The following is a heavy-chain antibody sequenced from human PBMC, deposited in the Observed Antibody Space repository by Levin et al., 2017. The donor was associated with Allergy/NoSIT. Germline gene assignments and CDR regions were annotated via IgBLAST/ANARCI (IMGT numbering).Heavy chain of an antibody. V-gene: IGHV4-61*01. J-gene: IGHJ4*02. CDR3: ARAYYDTSGYLDY. CDR1: GGSVSSGSYY. D-gene: IGHD3-22*01. CDR2: IYYSGST. Sequence: SQTLSLTCPVSGGSVSSGSYYWRWIRQPPGKGLEWIGYIYYSGSTNYNPSLKSRITISVDTSKNQFSLKLSSVTAADTAVYYCARAYYDTSGYLDYWGQGTLVTVAS.